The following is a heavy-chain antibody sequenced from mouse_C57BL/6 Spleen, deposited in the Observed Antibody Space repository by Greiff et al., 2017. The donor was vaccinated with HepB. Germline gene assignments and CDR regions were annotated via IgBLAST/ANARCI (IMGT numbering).Heavy chain of an antibody. CDR3: ARGSDYDWFAY. CDR1: GYTFTSYW. V-gene: IGHV1-52*01. J-gene: IGHJ3*01. CDR2: IDPSDSET. D-gene: IGHD2-4*01. Sequence: QVQLQQPGAELVRPGSSVKLYCKASGYTFTSYWMHWVKQRPIQGLEWIGNIDPSDSETHYNQKFKDKATLTVDKSSSTAYMQLSSLTSEDSAVYYCARGSDYDWFAYWGQGTLVTVSA.